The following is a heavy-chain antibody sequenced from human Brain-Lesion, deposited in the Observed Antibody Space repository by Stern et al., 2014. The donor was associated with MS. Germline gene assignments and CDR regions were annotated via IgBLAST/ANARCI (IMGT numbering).Heavy chain of an antibody. CDR1: GGSISSSNW. V-gene: IGHV4-4*02. J-gene: IGHJ4*02. D-gene: IGHD6-13*01. CDR2: SDHSGGT. CDR3: ARFPASRPHVFDS. Sequence: VQLVESGPGLVKPSGTLSLTCAVSGGSISSSNWWGWVRQSPGKGLEWIGESDHSGGTIYNPSLKSRVPVSVDKSKNRFSLNLRSVTAADTAVYFCARFPASRPHVFDSWGQGTLVTVSS.